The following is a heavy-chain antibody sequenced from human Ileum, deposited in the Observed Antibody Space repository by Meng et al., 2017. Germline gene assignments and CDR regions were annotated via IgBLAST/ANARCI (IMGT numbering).Heavy chain of an antibody. CDR2: FHHSGSA. Sequence: QVQLLQSGPGLVRPSETLSLTCTVSGVSVNSGFYYWNWVRQPPGKGLEFIGSFHHSGSAHYNASLEGRVTMSLDTSKNQFSLRLTSVTAADSALYYCTGGPDSAKSGYWGQGTLVTVSS. D-gene: IGHD1-14*01. V-gene: IGHV4-61*01. CDR3: TGGPDSAKSGY. CDR1: GVSVNSGFYY. J-gene: IGHJ4*02.